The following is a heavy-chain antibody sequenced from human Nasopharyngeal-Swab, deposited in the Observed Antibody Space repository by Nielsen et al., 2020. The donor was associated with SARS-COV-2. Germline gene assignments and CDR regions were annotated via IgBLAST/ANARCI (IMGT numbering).Heavy chain of an antibody. V-gene: IGHV3-23*01. CDR1: GFTFSSYA. D-gene: IGHD1-26*01. CDR2: ISGSGGST. Sequence: GESLKISCAASGFTFSSYAMSWVRQAPGKGLEWVSAISGSGGSTYYADSVKGRFTISKDSAKNSLYLQMNSLRADDTAVYFCARIAGRGSIYYYYMDVWGTGTTVTVSS. CDR3: ARIAGRGSIYYYYMDV. J-gene: IGHJ6*03.